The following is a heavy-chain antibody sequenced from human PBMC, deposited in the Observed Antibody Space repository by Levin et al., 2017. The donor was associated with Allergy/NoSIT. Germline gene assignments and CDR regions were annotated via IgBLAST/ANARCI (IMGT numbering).Heavy chain of an antibody. Sequence: RAGGSLRLSCAASGFTFSSYAMSWVRQAPGKGLEWVSAISGSGGSTYYADSVKGRFTISRDNSKNTLYLQMNSLRAEDTAVYYCAKGRGYSSRHDAFDIWGQGTMVTVSS. CDR3: AKGRGYSSRHDAFDI. CDR1: GFTFSSYA. CDR2: ISGSGGST. J-gene: IGHJ3*02. V-gene: IGHV3-23*01. D-gene: IGHD5-18*01.